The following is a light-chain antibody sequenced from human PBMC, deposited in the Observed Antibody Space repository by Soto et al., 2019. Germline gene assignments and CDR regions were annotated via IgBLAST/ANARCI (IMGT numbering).Light chain of an antibody. Sequence: DIQMAQSPSSLSSSIGDRVTITCRASQGISEYLAWYQQRPGNAPNLLIYGASILQSGVPSRFSGSGSGTHFTLTISSRQPEDVASYYCHIYNSMPRTFGQGTTVELK. V-gene: IGKV1-27*01. CDR2: GAS. CDR3: HIYNSMPRT. CDR1: QGISEY. J-gene: IGKJ1*01.